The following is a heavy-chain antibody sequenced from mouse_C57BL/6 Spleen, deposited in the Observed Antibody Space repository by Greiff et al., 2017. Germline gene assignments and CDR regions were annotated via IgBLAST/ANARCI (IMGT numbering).Heavy chain of an antibody. V-gene: IGHV5-9-1*02. J-gene: IGHJ4*01. CDR2: ISSGGDYI. CDR3: TRDRWAYYSNYDAMDY. CDR1: GFTFSSYA. D-gene: IGHD2-5*01. Sequence: EVHLVESGEGLVKPGGSLKLSCAASGFTFSSYAMSWVRQTPEKRLEWVAYISSGGDYIYYADTVKGRFTISRDNARNTLYLQMSSLKSEDTAMYYCTRDRWAYYSNYDAMDYWGQGTSVTVSS.